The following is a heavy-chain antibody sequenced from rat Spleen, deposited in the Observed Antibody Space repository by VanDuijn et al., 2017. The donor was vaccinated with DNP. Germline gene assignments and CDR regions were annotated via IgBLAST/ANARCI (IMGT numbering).Heavy chain of an antibody. D-gene: IGHD1-12*02. Sequence: EVQLVESGGGPVQPGRSLKLSCVASGFIFSNHWMTWIRQAPGKGLEWVASITNTGGSTYYPDSVKGRFTISRDNAKSTLYLQMDSLRSEDTATYYCARHDGSTDWFAYWGQGTLVTVSS. J-gene: IGHJ3*01. CDR3: ARHDGSTDWFAY. CDR1: GFIFSNHW. V-gene: IGHV5-31*01. CDR2: ITNTGGST.